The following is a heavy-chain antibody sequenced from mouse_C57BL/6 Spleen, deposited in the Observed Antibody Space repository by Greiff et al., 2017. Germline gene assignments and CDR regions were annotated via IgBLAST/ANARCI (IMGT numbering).Heavy chain of an antibody. CDR3: ARGGYDGYFDV. Sequence: VKVVESGAELVKPGASVKISCKASGYAFSSYWMNWVKQRPGKGLEWIGQIYPGDGDTNYNGKFKGKATLTADKSSSTAYMQLSSLTSEDSAVYFCARGGYDGYFDVWGTGTTVTVSS. D-gene: IGHD2-2*01. CDR2: IYPGDGDT. J-gene: IGHJ1*03. CDR1: GYAFSSYW. V-gene: IGHV1-80*01.